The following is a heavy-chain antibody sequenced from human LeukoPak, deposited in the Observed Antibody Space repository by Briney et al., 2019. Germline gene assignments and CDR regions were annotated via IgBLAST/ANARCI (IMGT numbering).Heavy chain of an antibody. V-gene: IGHV4-30-2*01. CDR1: GGSISSGGYS. Sequence: PSETLSLTCAVSGGSISSGGYSWSWIRQPPGKGLEWIVYTYHSGSTYYNPSLKSRVTISVDRSKNQFSLKLSSVTAADTAVYYCAANRREYAIWGYWGQGTLVTVSS. CDR2: TYHSGST. J-gene: IGHJ4*02. CDR3: AANRREYAIWGY. D-gene: IGHD2-8*01.